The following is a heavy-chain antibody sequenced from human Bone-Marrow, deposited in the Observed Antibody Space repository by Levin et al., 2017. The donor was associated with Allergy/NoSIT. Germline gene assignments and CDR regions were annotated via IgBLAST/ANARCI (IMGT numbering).Heavy chain of an antibody. CDR3: ARAPPAIVVSGMGYFDR. CDR2: ISDTGST. Sequence: SETLSLTCTVASGSISGYYWSWIRQPPGKGLDWIGYISDTGSTDYSPSLRSRVTISVDTSKNQFSLKLSSVTAADAAVYYCARAPPAIVVSGMGYFDRWGRGTLVTVSS. CDR1: SGSISGYY. D-gene: IGHD6-19*01. J-gene: IGHJ2*01. V-gene: IGHV4-59*01.